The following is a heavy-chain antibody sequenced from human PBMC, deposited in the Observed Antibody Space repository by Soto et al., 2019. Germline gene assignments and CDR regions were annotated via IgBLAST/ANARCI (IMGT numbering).Heavy chain of an antibody. CDR2: IHHSGST. J-gene: IGHJ6*02. CDR3: ASSLYCSSTSCYYYGMDV. CDR1: GGSVNDGNYY. D-gene: IGHD2-2*01. Sequence: SETLSLTCSVSGGSVNDGNYYWNWIRQSPAKGLEWIGYIHHSGSTNYNPSLKSRVTMSVDTSKNQFSLKLSSVTAADTALFYCASSLYCSSTSCYYYGMDVWGQGTTVTVSS. V-gene: IGHV4-61*01.